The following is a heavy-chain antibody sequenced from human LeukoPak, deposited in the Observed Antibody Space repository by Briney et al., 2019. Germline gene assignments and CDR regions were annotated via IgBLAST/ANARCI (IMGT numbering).Heavy chain of an antibody. CDR1: GYSHHTYW. CDR2: IYLHDYDT. CDR3: ASGIFSYYFDF. D-gene: IGHD3-3*01. V-gene: IGHV5-51*01. Sequence: GESLKISCQGSGYSHHTYWIGWVRQMPGKGLEWMGTIYLHDYDTRYSPSFEGQVTISADRSRNTADLQLSSLKPSDTATYFCASGIFSYYFDFWAQGTLVTVSS. J-gene: IGHJ4*02.